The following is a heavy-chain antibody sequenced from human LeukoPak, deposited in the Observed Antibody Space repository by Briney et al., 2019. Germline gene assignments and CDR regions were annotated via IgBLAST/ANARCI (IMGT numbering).Heavy chain of an antibody. J-gene: IGHJ4*02. CDR3: ARSKEVAGQIGGSDY. D-gene: IGHD5-12*01. Sequence: SETLSLTCAVYGGSFSGYYWSWIRQPPGKGLEWIGEINHSGSTNYNPSLKSRVTISVDTSKNQFSLKLSSVTAADTAAYYCARSKEVAGQIGGSDYWGQGTLVTVSS. CDR1: GGSFSGYY. V-gene: IGHV4-34*01. CDR2: INHSGST.